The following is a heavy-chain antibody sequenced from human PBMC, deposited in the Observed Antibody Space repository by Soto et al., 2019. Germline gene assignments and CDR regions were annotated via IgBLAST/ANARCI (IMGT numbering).Heavy chain of an antibody. D-gene: IGHD6-6*01. Sequence: EVQLVESGGGLVQPGGSLRLSCSASGFTFSSYAMHWVRQAPGKGLEYVSAISSNGGSTYYADSVKGRFTISRDNSKNTLYLQMSSLRAEDTAVYYCVKDSFEYSSPLGEFDYWGQGTLVTVSS. CDR1: GFTFSSYA. CDR3: VKDSFEYSSPLGEFDY. CDR2: ISSNGGST. J-gene: IGHJ4*02. V-gene: IGHV3-64D*06.